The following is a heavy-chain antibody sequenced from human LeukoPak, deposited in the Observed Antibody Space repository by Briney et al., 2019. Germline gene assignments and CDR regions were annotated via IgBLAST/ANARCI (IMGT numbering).Heavy chain of an antibody. CDR1: GGTFSSYA. Sequence: GASVKVSCKASGGTFSSYAISWVRQAPGQGLEWMGGIIPIFGTANYAQKFQGRVTITADESTSTAYMELSSLRSEDTAVYYCARGHVLRFLEWIGHIQLHTSEPYGMDVWGQGTTVTVSS. CDR3: ARGHVLRFLEWIGHIQLHTSEPYGMDV. J-gene: IGHJ6*02. D-gene: IGHD3-3*01. V-gene: IGHV1-69*13. CDR2: IIPIFGTA.